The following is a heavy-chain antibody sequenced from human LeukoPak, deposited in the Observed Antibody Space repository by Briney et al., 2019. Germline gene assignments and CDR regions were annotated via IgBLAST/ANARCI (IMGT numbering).Heavy chain of an antibody. CDR2: INHSEST. Sequence: SETLSLTCAVYGGSFSGYYWSWIRQPPGKGLEWIGEINHSESTNYNPSLKSRVTISVDTSKNQFSLKLSSVTAADTAVYYCARGGGYSYGYVPNWFDPWGQGTLVTVSS. CDR3: ARGGGYSYGYVPNWFDP. V-gene: IGHV4-34*01. J-gene: IGHJ5*02. D-gene: IGHD5-18*01. CDR1: GGSFSGYY.